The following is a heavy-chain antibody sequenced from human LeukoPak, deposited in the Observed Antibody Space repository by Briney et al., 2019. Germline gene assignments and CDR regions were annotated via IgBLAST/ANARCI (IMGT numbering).Heavy chain of an antibody. V-gene: IGHV4-39*01. CDR3: ASPYYDSRGYYPLGAFDI. CDR2: IYYSGST. CDR1: GGSISSSSYY. Sequence: SETLSLTCTVSGGSISSSSYYWGWIRQPPGKGLEWIGSIYYSGSTYYNPSLKSRVTISVDTSKNQFSLKLSSVTAADTAVYYCASPYYDSRGYYPLGAFDIWGQGTMVTVSS. J-gene: IGHJ3*02. D-gene: IGHD3-22*01.